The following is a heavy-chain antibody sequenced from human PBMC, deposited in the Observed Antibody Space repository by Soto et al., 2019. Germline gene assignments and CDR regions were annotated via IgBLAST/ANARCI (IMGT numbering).Heavy chain of an antibody. CDR2: IYPGDSDT. Sequence: GESLKISCKGSGYSFTSYWIGWVRQMPGKGLEWMGIIYPGDSDTRYSPSFQGQVTISADKSISTAYLQWSSLKASDTAMYYCARGARVDTAMVPLDYWGQGTLGTVSS. J-gene: IGHJ4*02. CDR1: GYSFTSYW. D-gene: IGHD5-18*01. V-gene: IGHV5-51*03. CDR3: ARGARVDTAMVPLDY.